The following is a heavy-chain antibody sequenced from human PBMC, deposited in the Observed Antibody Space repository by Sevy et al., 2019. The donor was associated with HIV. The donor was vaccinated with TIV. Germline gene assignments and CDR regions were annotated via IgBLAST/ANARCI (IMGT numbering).Heavy chain of an antibody. Sequence: GGSLRLSCAASGFTFSSYAISWVRQAPGKGLEWVSAISGRGGATYYADTVKGPFTISRDNSKNTLSLQMNSLRAEDMAVYYCANRRSGYYDRFNYWGQGTLVTVSS. CDR3: ANRRSGYYDRFNY. CDR2: ISGRGGAT. CDR1: GFTFSSYA. J-gene: IGHJ4*02. V-gene: IGHV3-23*01. D-gene: IGHD3-22*01.